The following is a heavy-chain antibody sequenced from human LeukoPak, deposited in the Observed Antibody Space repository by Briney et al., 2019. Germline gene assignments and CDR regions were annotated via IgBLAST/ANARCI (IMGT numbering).Heavy chain of an antibody. CDR3: AIDPNWETHN. CDR2: IGNNGGGI. Sequence: GGSLRLSCAASGFTFTSYTMYWVHQAPGKGLEWVSIIGNNGGGIHYADSVRGRFTISRDNSKNTLYLQMTNLRVDDTALYYCAIDPNWETHNWGQGVLVTVSS. J-gene: IGHJ4*02. D-gene: IGHD7-27*01. CDR1: GFTFTSYT. V-gene: IGHV3-23*01.